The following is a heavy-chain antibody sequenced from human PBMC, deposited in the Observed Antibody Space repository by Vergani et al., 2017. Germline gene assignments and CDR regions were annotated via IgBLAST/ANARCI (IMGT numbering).Heavy chain of an antibody. CDR3: AREPANCSGGSCYYLYY. J-gene: IGHJ4*02. CDR1: GGTFSSYA. V-gene: IGHV1-69*18. D-gene: IGHD2-15*01. CDR2: IIPIFGTA. Sequence: QVQLVQSGAEVKKPGSSVKVSCKASGGTFSSYAISWVRQAPGQGLEWMGRIIPIFGTANYAQKFQGRVTITADESTSTAYMELSSLRSEDTAVYYCAREPANCSGGSCYYLYYWGQGTLVTVSS.